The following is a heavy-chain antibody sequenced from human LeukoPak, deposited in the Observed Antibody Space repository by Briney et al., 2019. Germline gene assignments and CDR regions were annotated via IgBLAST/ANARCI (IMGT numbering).Heavy chain of an antibody. CDR2: ISSSSSYI. D-gene: IGHD1-26*01. Sequence: GGSLRLSCAASGFTFSSYSMNWVRQAPGKGLEWVSSISSSSSYIYYADSVKGRFTISRDNAKNSLYLQMNSLRAEDTAVYYCARDLRGATTGYDIDWFDPWGQGTLVTVSS. CDR1: GFTFSSYS. CDR3: ARDLRGATTGYDIDWFDP. J-gene: IGHJ5*02. V-gene: IGHV3-21*01.